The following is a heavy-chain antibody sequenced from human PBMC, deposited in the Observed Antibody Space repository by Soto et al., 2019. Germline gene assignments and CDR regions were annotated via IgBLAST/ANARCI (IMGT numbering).Heavy chain of an antibody. J-gene: IGHJ4*02. D-gene: IGHD5-18*01. Sequence: QVQLVQSGAEVKKPESSVKVSCKAPGGTFSTYAISWVRQAPGQGLEWMGGIIPMFGTANYAQRFQDRVTITADESTNTVYMELSSLRSDDAAVYFCPSGIQLWLRRINNGYSGWGQGTLVTVSS. CDR3: PSGIQLWLRRINNGYSG. CDR1: GGTFSTYA. V-gene: IGHV1-69*12. CDR2: IIPMFGTA.